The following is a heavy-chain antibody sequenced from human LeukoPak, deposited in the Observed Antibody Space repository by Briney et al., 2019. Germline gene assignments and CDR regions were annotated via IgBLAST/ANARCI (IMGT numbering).Heavy chain of an antibody. J-gene: IGHJ5*02. Sequence: GGSLRLSCAASGFTFSSFAMSWVRQAPGKGLEWVSAISGGGGNTYYADSVKGRFTISRDNSKNTLYLQMNNLRAEDTAVYYCAKDPYGSGSYSWFDPWGQGTLVTVSS. CDR2: ISGGGGNT. CDR3: AKDPYGSGSYSWFDP. CDR1: GFTFSSFA. V-gene: IGHV3-23*01. D-gene: IGHD3-10*01.